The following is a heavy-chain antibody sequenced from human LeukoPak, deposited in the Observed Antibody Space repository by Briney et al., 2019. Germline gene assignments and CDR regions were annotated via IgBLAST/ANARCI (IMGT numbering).Heavy chain of an antibody. Sequence: SETLSLTCTVSGGSIGSSSYYWGWIRQPPGKGLEWIGSIYYSGSTYYNPSLKSRVTISVDTSKNKFSLKLSSVTAADTAVYYCSRSGSYSAFDIWGQGTMVTVSS. CDR3: SRSGSYSAFDI. CDR2: IYYSGST. D-gene: IGHD3-10*01. V-gene: IGHV4-39*01. CDR1: GGSIGSSSYY. J-gene: IGHJ3*02.